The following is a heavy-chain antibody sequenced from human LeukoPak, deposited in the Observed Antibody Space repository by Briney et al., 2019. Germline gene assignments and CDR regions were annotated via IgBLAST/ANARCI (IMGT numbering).Heavy chain of an antibody. Sequence: GGSLRLSCAASGFNFSSYWMHWARQAPGKGLEWVSSISSSSSYIYYADSLKGRFTISRDNAKNSLYLQMNSLRDEDTAVYYCARGEGGFGESDHFDYWGQGILVTVSS. J-gene: IGHJ4*02. CDR2: ISSSSSYI. V-gene: IGHV3-21*01. CDR1: GFNFSSYW. CDR3: ARGEGGFGESDHFDY. D-gene: IGHD3-10*01.